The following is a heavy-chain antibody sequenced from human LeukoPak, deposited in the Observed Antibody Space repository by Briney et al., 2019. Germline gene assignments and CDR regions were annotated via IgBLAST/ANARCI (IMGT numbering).Heavy chain of an antibody. V-gene: IGHV4-30-4*01. Sequence: SQTLSLTRTVSGGSISSGDYYWSWIRQPPGKGLEWIGYIYYSGSTYYNPSLKSRVTISVDTSKNQFSLKLSSVTAADTAVYYCARDSNRDGDYYYYGMDVWGQGTTVTVSS. CDR1: GGSISSGDYY. D-gene: IGHD4-17*01. CDR2: IYYSGST. J-gene: IGHJ6*02. CDR3: ARDSNRDGDYYYYGMDV.